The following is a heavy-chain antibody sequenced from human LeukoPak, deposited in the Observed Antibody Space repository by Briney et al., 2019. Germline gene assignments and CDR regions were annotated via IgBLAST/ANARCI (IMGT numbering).Heavy chain of an antibody. D-gene: IGHD3-10*01. CDR1: GCIFTSYY. J-gene: IGHJ4*02. V-gene: IGHV1-46*01. Sequence: ASVKVSCKASGCIFTSYYIHWVRQAPGQGLEWMGIINCSGGGTGYAPAFQGRVTMTEDTSTDTAYMELSSLRSEDTAVYYCATEALDDSDSYFEYWGQGTLVTVSS. CDR2: INCSGGGT. CDR3: ATEALDDSDSYFEY.